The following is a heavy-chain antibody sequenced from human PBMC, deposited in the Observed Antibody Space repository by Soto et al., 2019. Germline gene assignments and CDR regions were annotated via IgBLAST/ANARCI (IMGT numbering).Heavy chain of an antibody. CDR2: IYYSGST. CDR1: GGSISSGDYY. Sequence: LSLTCTVSGGSISSGDYYWSWIRQPPGKGLEWIGYIYYSGSTYYNPSLKSRVTISVDTSKNQFSLKLSSVTAADTAVYYCARGRDDILTGYSWFDPWGQGTLVTVSS. CDR3: ARGRDDILTGYSWFDP. J-gene: IGHJ5*02. D-gene: IGHD3-9*01. V-gene: IGHV4-30-4*01.